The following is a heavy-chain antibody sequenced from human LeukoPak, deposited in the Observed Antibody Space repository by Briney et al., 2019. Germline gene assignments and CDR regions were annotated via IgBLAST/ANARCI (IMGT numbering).Heavy chain of an antibody. Sequence: GGSLRLTCAASGFTFSSYSMNWVRQAPGKGLEWVSSISSSSSYIYYADSVKGRFTISRDNAKNSLYLQMNSLKASDTAMYYCARSTYHYDSRGNYYYNMDVWGKGTTVIVSS. D-gene: IGHD3-22*01. CDR3: ARSTYHYDSRGNYYYNMDV. CDR2: ISSSSSYI. J-gene: IGHJ6*03. CDR1: GFTFSSYS. V-gene: IGHV3-21*04.